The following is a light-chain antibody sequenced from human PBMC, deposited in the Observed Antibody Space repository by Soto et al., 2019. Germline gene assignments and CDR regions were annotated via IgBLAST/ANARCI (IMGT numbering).Light chain of an antibody. J-gene: IGKJ1*01. CDR1: QSVSSSY. Sequence: EMVFTQSPGALSLSPGERATLSCRASQSVSSSYLAWYQQKPGQAPRLLIYGASSRATGIPDRFSGSGSGTDFTLTISRLEPEDLAVYYCQQHRTPPLWTSAQATTADIK. CDR2: GAS. CDR3: QQHRTPPLWT. V-gene: IGKV3-20*01.